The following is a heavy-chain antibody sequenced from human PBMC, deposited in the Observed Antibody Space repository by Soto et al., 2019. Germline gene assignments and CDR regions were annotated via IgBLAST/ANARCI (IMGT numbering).Heavy chain of an antibody. J-gene: IGHJ4*02. CDR3: ARTTAGWYGFFDL. CDR1: GGSISDYR. Sequence: QVQLQESGPRLVKPSEALSLTCTVSGGSISDYRWSWIRQTPGKGLEWIGYVYDSGSTSYNPSLKSRVTVSLDTSKRQFSLKLQSVTAADAATCFGARTTAGWYGFFDLWGQGLLVTVSS. D-gene: IGHD6-19*01. V-gene: IGHV4-59*01. CDR2: VYDSGST.